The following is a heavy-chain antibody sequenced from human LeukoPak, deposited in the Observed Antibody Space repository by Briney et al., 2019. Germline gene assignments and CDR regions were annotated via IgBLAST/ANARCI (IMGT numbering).Heavy chain of an antibody. CDR2: INRDGSST. Sequence: GGSLRLSCAASGIIFSNYWMHWVRQAPGKGLVWVSRINRDGSSTSYADSVKGRFTISRDNAKNTLYLQMNSLRAEDTAVYYCARGAYGSGSYGDNWFDPWGQGTLVTVSS. CDR1: GIIFSNYW. J-gene: IGHJ5*02. CDR3: ARGAYGSGSYGDNWFDP. D-gene: IGHD3-10*01. V-gene: IGHV3-74*01.